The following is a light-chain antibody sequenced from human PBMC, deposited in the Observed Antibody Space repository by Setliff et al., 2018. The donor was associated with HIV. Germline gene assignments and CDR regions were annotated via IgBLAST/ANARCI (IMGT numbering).Light chain of an antibody. CDR2: GDT. CDR3: QSYDSSLRTLV. CDR1: SSDIGAGYD. V-gene: IGLV1-40*01. Sequence: QSVLTQPPSVSGAPGQRVAISCTGRSSDIGAGYDVQWYQQFPGTAPKLLIYGDTNRPSGVPDRFSGSKSGTSASLAITGLQVEDEADYYCQSYDSSLRTLVFGGGTKVTV. J-gene: IGLJ3*02.